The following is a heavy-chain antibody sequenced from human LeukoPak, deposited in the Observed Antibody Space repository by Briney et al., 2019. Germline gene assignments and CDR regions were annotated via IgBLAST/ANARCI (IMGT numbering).Heavy chain of an antibody. D-gene: IGHD3-10*01. CDR3: AREDYFASGCTSY. J-gene: IGHJ4*02. CDR1: GGTFSSYA. V-gene: IGHV1-69*05. CDR2: IIPIFGTA. Sequence: SVKVSCKASGGTFSSYAISWVRQAPGQGLEWMGGIIPIFGTANYAQKFQGRVTMTRDTSTSTVYMELSGLRSEDTAVYYCAREDYFASGCTSYWGQGSLVTVSS.